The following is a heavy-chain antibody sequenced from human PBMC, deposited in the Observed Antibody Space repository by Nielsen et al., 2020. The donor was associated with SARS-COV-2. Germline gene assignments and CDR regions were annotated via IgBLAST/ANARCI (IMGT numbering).Heavy chain of an antibody. CDR3: ARDERYSSSWSRDDAFDI. CDR2: IKPDGSEK. Sequence: GESLKISCAVSGFILSNYWMSWVRQAPGKGLEWVANIKPDGSEKFYVDSVKGRFTISRDNAKNSLYLQMNSLRAEDTAVYYCARDERYSSSWSRDDAFDIWGQGTMVTVSS. V-gene: IGHV3-7*03. D-gene: IGHD6-13*01. J-gene: IGHJ3*02. CDR1: GFILSNYW.